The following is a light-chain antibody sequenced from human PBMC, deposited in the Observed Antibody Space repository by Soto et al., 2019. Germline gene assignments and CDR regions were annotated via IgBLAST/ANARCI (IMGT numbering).Light chain of an antibody. CDR1: QDISCY. J-gene: IGKJ4*01. V-gene: IGKV1-9*01. Sequence: DLQLTQSPSFLSVSVGDRVTITCRASQDISCYLAWYQQKPGKAPKLLIYAASTLQSGVPSRFSGSGSGTEFTLTISSLQPEDFATYYCQHLNTYPLTFGGGTNVEIK. CDR2: AAS. CDR3: QHLNTYPLT.